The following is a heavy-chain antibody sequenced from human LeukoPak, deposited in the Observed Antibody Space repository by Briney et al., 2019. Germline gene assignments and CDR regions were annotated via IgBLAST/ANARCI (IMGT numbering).Heavy chain of an antibody. CDR1: GFTFSSYA. CDR3: AKDLGYCSSTSCYLDN. CDR2: ISGSGGST. Sequence: GGSLRLSCAASGFTFSSYAMSWVRQTPGKGLEWVSAISGSGGSTYYADSVKGRFTISRDNSKNTLYLQMNSLRAEDTAVYYCAKDLGYCSSTSCYLDNWGQGTLVTVSS. J-gene: IGHJ4*02. D-gene: IGHD2-2*01. V-gene: IGHV3-23*01.